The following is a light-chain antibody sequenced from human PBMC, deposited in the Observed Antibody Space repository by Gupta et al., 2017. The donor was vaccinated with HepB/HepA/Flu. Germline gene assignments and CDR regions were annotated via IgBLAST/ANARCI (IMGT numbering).Light chain of an antibody. V-gene: IGKV1-39*01. J-gene: IGKJ4*01. CDR3: QQRHSTPFT. Sequence: EIPMTQSPSSLSASVGDRVTITCRASHIISRYLNWYQQKPGKAPKLLIYAASRVKSGVPSRFSGSRSGTDFTLTISRRQPEDFATYYCQQRHSTPFTFGRGTKVEIK. CDR1: HIISRY. CDR2: AAS.